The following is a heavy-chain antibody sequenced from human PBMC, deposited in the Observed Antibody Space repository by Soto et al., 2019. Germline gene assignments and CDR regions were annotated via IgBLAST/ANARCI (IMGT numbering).Heavy chain of an antibody. CDR1: GASLSGFD. CDR3: ARDPNANAFDI. V-gene: IGHV4-34*01. Sequence: PSETLSLTCAVYGASLSGFDWSWFRQPPGKGLEWIGEINQSGSTNYDPSLKSRVTISMDTSRNQFSLRLRSVTAADTAIYYCARDPNANAFDIWGRGTMVTVSS. J-gene: IGHJ3*02. CDR2: INQSGST.